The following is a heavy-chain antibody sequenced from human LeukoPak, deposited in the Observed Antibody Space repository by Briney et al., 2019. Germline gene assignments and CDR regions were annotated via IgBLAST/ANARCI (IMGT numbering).Heavy chain of an antibody. Sequence: PSETLSLTCTVSGGSISSYYWSWIRQPPGKGLEWIGYIYYSGSTNYNPSLKSRVTISVDTSKNQFSLKLSSVTAADTAVYYCARNSITIFGVVPLPYGMDVWGQGTTVTVSS. CDR2: IYYSGST. J-gene: IGHJ6*02. CDR3: ARNSITIFGVVPLPYGMDV. D-gene: IGHD3-3*01. CDR1: GGSISSYY. V-gene: IGHV4-59*01.